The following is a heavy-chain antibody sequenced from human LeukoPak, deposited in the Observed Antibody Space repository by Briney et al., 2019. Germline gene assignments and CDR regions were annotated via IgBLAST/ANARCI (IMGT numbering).Heavy chain of an antibody. D-gene: IGHD3-10*01. J-gene: IGHJ2*01. V-gene: IGHV3-53*01. CDR3: ARDRAPPTSWYFDL. CDR1: GFTFSSYG. Sequence: PGGTLRLSCAASGFTFSSYGMSWARQAPGKGLEWVSILYSAGDIYYVDSVKGRFTISRDNSRNTLCLQMNSLRVEDSAVYYCARDRAPPTSWYFDLWGRGTLVTVSS. CDR2: LYSAGDI.